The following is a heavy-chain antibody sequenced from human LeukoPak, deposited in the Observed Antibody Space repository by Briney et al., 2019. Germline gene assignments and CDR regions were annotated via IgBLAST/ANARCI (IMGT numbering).Heavy chain of an antibody. CDR1: GYTFTGYY. V-gene: IGHV1-2*06. Sequence: ASVKVSCKASGYTFTGYYIHWVRQAPGQGLGWMGRINPNNGGTNYAQKFQGRVTMTRDMSMSTAYMELSKLRSVDTAVYYCAGEDNSSGYRPFDIWGQGTMVTVPS. D-gene: IGHD3-22*01. CDR3: AGEDNSSGYRPFDI. CDR2: INPNNGGT. J-gene: IGHJ3*02.